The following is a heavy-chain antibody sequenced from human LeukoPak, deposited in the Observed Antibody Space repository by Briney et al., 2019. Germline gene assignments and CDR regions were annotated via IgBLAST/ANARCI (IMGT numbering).Heavy chain of an antibody. Sequence: PGGSLRLSCAASGFTFSSYGMSWVRQAPGKGLEWVSAISGSGGSTYYADSVKGRFTISRDNSKNTLYLQMNSLRAEDTAVYYCARGFRWDGQVVVAILFDYWGQGTLVTVSS. V-gene: IGHV3-23*01. D-gene: IGHD3-22*01. CDR1: GFTFSSYG. CDR2: ISGSGGST. CDR3: ARGFRWDGQVVVAILFDY. J-gene: IGHJ4*02.